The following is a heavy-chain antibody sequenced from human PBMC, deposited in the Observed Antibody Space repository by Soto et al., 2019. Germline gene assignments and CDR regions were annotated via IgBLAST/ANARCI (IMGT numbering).Heavy chain of an antibody. J-gene: IGHJ2*01. D-gene: IGHD1-1*01. CDR3: AKALFFFQAEDGIRGTVPVSAFLLNRSSDL. V-gene: IGHV3-23*01. CDR2: ISGSGGNT. Sequence: PGKGLEWGSAISGSGGNTHYADSVKGRFPISRDNSKNPLYLQMNSLRAEDTAVYYCAKALFFFQAEDGIRGTVPVSAFLLNRSSDL.